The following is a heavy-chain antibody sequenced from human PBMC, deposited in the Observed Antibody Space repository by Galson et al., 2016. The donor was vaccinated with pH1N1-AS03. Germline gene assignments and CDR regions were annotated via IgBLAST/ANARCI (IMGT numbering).Heavy chain of an antibody. CDR3: AREKNRVIDF. Sequence: SLRLSCAASGFTFSTFGMHWVRQAPGKGLDWVSLITLDGAHTFYADSVKGRFTISRDNTRDSLHLQMNSLTTEDTALYYCAREKNRVIDFWGQGTLVTVSS. J-gene: IGHJ4*02. CDR2: ITLDGAHT. D-gene: IGHD1-14*01. V-gene: IGHV3-43*01. CDR1: GFTFSTFG.